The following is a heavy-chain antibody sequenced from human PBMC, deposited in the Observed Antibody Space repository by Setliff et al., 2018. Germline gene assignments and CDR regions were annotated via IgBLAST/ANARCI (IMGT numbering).Heavy chain of an antibody. J-gene: IGHJ3*01. CDR3: ARSDHLVVDGFDV. CDR2: INPDSGGT. Sequence: GASVKVSCKSSGYTFTGFYMHWVRQAPGQGLAWLGRINPDSGGTNLAQKFQGWVSMTRDTSITTAYMELSRLTSDDMAVYFCARSDHLVVDGFDVWGQGTMVTVSS. D-gene: IGHD3-16*01. V-gene: IGHV1-2*04. CDR1: GYTFTGFY.